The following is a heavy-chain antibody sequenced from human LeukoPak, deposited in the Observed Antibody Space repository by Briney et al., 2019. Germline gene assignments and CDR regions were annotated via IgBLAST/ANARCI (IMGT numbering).Heavy chain of an antibody. CDR3: ARSLGVRGALDY. Sequence: GRSLRLSCAASGFTFSSYAMHWVRQAPGKGLEWVAVISYDGSNKYYADSVKGRFTISRDNSKNTLYLQMNSLRAEDTAVCYCARSLGVRGALDYWGQGTLVTVSS. CDR1: GFTFSSYA. V-gene: IGHV3-30-3*01. D-gene: IGHD3-10*01. J-gene: IGHJ4*02. CDR2: ISYDGSNK.